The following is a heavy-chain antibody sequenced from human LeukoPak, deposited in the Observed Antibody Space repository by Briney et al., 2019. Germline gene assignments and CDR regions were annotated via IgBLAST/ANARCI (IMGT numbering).Heavy chain of an antibody. CDR2: IYTSGST. V-gene: IGHV4-61*02. CDR1: GGSISSGSYY. CDR3: ARDNPIAAAVDY. Sequence: PSQTLSLTCTVSGGSISSGSYYWSWIRQPAGKGLEWIGRIYTSGSTNYNPSLKSRVTISVDTSKNQFSLKLSSVTAADTAVYYCARDNPIAAAVDYWGQGTLVTASS. J-gene: IGHJ4*02. D-gene: IGHD6-13*01.